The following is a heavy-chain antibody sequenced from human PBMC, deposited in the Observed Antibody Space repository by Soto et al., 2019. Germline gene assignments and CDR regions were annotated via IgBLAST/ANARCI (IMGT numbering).Heavy chain of an antibody. CDR3: ARGPPRTYYDFWSGYPPNDYNWFDP. CDR2: INDSGST. J-gene: IGHJ5*02. D-gene: IGHD3-3*01. Sequence: QVQLQQWGAGLLKPSETLSLTCAVYGGSFSGYYWSWIRQPPGKGLEWIGEINDSGSTNYNPSLKVRVTISVKTSKNQFSLRLSTVTAADTAVYYWARGPPRTYYDFWSGYPPNDYNWFDPWGQGTLVTVSS. V-gene: IGHV4-34*01. CDR1: GGSFSGYY.